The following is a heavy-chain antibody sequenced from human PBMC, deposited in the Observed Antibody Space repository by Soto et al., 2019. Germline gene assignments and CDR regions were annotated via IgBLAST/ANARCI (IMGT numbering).Heavy chain of an antibody. J-gene: IGHJ4*02. D-gene: IGHD3-9*01. CDR2: INPNSGGT. V-gene: IGHV1-2*04. CDR3: ARGRGRRYFDRLYYFAY. CDR1: GYTFTGYY. Sequence: ASVKVSCKASGYTFTGYYMHWVRQAPGQGLEWMGWINPNSGGTNYAQKFQGWVTMTRDTSISTAYMELSRLRSDDTAVYYCARGRGRRYFDRLYYFAYWGQGTLVTVSS.